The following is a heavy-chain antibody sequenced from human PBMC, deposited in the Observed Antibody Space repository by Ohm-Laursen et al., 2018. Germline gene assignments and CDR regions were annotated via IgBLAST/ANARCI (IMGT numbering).Heavy chain of an antibody. J-gene: IGHJ4*02. CDR1: GFTFDDYA. V-gene: IGHV3-43D*04. D-gene: IGHD2-2*01. CDR2: ISWDGGST. CDR3: AKDINVVPAAIGIDY. Sequence: SLRLSCAASGFTFDDYAMHWVRQAPGKGLEWVSLISWDGGSTYYADSVQGRFTISRDNAKNSLYLQMNSLRADDTALYYCAKDINVVPAAIGIDYWGQGTLVTVSS.